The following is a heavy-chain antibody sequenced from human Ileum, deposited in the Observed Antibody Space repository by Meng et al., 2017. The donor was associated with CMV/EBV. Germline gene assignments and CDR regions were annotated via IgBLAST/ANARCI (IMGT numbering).Heavy chain of an antibody. J-gene: IGHJ4*02. CDR3: AREGVGATGDY. Sequence: LTCAGYGGSSSRNNWWRWVRQPPGKGPEWIGEIRHSGSSNYNPSLKSRVTISIDKSKNQFSLKLSSVTAADTAIYYWAREGVGATGDYWGQGTLVTVSS. V-gene: IGHV4-4*02. D-gene: IGHD1-26*01. CDR1: GGSSSRNNW. CDR2: IRHSGSS.